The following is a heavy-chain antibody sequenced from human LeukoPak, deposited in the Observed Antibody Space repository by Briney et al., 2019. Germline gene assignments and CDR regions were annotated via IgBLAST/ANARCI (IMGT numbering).Heavy chain of an antibody. V-gene: IGHV3-7*01. CDR1: GLTFSSYW. D-gene: IGHD3-16*01. Sequence: GGFLRLSCAASGLTFSSYWMSWGRQPPGKGLEWVGNIKQDGSAKYYVDSVKGRFTISRDNAKNSLYLRMNSLRVEDTAVYYCAREGVNYWGQGTVVTVSS. CDR3: AREGVNY. J-gene: IGHJ4*02. CDR2: IKQDGSAK.